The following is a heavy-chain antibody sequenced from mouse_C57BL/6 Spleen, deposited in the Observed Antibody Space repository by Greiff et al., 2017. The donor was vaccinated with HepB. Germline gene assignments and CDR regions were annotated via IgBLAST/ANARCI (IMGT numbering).Heavy chain of an antibody. CDR3: ARSGGYDYDDYAMDY. J-gene: IGHJ4*01. V-gene: IGHV1-63*01. D-gene: IGHD2-4*01. Sequence: VQLQQSGAELVRPGTSVKMSCKASGYTFTNYWIGWAKQRPGHGLEWIGDIYPGGGYTNYNEKFKGKATLTADKSSSTAYMQFSSLTSEDPAIYYCARSGGYDYDDYAMDYWGQGTSVTVSS. CDR1: GYTFTNYW. CDR2: IYPGGGYT.